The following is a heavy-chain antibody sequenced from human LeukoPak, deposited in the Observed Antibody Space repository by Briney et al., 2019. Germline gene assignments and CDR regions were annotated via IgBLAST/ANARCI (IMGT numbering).Heavy chain of an antibody. CDR2: IYPADSDT. CDR1: GYRFTAYW. CDR3: ARRTGSGTYYSLFFDY. Sequence: GESLKISCKASGYRFTAYWIGWVRQMPGKGLEWMGVIYPADSDTTYGPSFQGQVTISADKSNNIAYLEWDSLKASDSATYYCARRTGSGTYYSLFFDYWGQGALVTVSS. D-gene: IGHD1-26*01. V-gene: IGHV5-51*01. J-gene: IGHJ4*02.